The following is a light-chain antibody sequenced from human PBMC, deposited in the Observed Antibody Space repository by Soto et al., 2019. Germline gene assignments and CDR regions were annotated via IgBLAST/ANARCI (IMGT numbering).Light chain of an antibody. CDR1: SSDIGDYNY. CDR3: CSFADTSTPYV. V-gene: IGLV2-14*01. Sequence: QSVLTQPASVSGSPGQSITISCTGTSSDIGDYNYVSWYQHHPGKAPELIIYEVSYRPSGVSARFSGSKSGNTASLTISALQAEDEDADYCCSFADTSTPYVFGTGTKGT. J-gene: IGLJ1*01. CDR2: EVS.